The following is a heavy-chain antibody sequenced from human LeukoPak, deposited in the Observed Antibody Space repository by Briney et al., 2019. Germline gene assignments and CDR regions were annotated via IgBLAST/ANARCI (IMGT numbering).Heavy chain of an antibody. CDR2: ISSDGSST. V-gene: IGHV3-74*01. CDR1: GFTFNSYW. D-gene: IGHD1-26*01. CDR3: VREWEAPGTYFMDV. Sequence: GGSLRLSCAASGFTFNSYWMHWVRQAPGKGLVWVSRISSDGSSTIYADSVKGRFTISRDNAKNTLYLQMNSLRGEDTAVYYCVREWEAPGTYFMDVWGKGTTVTVSS. J-gene: IGHJ6*03.